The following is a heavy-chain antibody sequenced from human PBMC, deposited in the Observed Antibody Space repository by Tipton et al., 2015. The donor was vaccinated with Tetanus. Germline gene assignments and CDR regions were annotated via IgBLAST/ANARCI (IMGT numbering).Heavy chain of an antibody. Sequence: RSLRLSCAASGFSFDDYVMHWVRQVPGKGLEWVSGISWNSGIMGYADSVKGRFTISRDNAKNSLYLQMNSLRAEDTALYYCAKAHYYDSSSYYFDNWGQGTLVTASS. CDR3: AKAHYYDSSSYYFDN. J-gene: IGHJ4*02. CDR2: ISWNSGIM. D-gene: IGHD3-22*01. CDR1: GFSFDDYV. V-gene: IGHV3-9*01.